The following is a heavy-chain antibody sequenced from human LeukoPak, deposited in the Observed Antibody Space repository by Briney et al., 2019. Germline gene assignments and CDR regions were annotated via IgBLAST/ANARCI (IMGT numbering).Heavy chain of an antibody. J-gene: IGHJ3*02. CDR1: GFTFDDYA. Sequence: GGSLRLSCAASGFTFDDYAMHWVRQVPGKGLEWVAGISWKGGAMGYADSVGGRFTISRDNAKNSLYLQMSSLTAEDTALYYCAKDLEYGSPGWGALDIWGQGTMVTVSS. V-gene: IGHV3-9*01. D-gene: IGHD2-8*01. CDR2: ISWKGGAM. CDR3: AKDLEYGSPGWGALDI.